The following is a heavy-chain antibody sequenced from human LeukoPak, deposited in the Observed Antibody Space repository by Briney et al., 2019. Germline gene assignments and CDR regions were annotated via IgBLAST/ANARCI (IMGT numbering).Heavy chain of an antibody. V-gene: IGHV3-33*01. CDR2: IWYDGSNK. CDR1: GFTFSSYG. J-gene: IGHJ3*02. Sequence: GGSLRLSCAASGFTFSSYGMHWVRQATGKGLEWVAVIWYDGSNKYYADSVKGRFTISRDNSKNTLYLQMNSLRAEDTAVYYCARGKIQLWLITMNDAFDIWGQGTVVTVSS. D-gene: IGHD5-18*01. CDR3: ARGKIQLWLITMNDAFDI.